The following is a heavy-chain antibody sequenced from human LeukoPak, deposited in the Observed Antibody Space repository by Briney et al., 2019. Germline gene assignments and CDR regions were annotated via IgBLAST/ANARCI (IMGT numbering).Heavy chain of an antibody. CDR1: GFTFSGYG. CDR3: ARVGGSYWGWFDP. CDR2: ISSDGSNR. Sequence: GGSLRLSCAASGFTFSGYGMHWVRQAPDKGLEWVALISSDGSNRIYADSVKGRFTISRDNAKNSLYLQMNSLRAEDTAVYYCARVGGSYWGWFDPWGQGTLVTVSS. V-gene: IGHV3-30*03. D-gene: IGHD1-26*01. J-gene: IGHJ5*02.